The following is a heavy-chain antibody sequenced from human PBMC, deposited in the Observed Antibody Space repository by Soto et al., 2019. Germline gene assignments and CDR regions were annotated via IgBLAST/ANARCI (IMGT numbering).Heavy chain of an antibody. D-gene: IGHD1-7*01. J-gene: IGHJ3*02. Sequence: QVQLVQSGAEVKKPGASVKVSCKASGYTFTSYDINWVRQATGQGLEWMGWMNPNSGNTGYAQKFQGRVTMTRNTSISTSYMELSSLRSDDTAVYYCARSYNWNYDPFDIWGQGTMVTVSS. CDR3: ARSYNWNYDPFDI. CDR1: GYTFTSYD. CDR2: MNPNSGNT. V-gene: IGHV1-8*01.